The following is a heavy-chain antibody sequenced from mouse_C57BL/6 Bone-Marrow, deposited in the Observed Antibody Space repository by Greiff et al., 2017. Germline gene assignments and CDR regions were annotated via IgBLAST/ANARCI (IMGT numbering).Heavy chain of an antibody. CDR2: IYPGDGDT. CDR1: GYAFSSYW. CDR3: AMLRYYGSSYYFDY. D-gene: IGHD1-1*01. Sequence: VQLQESGAELVKPGASVKISCKASGYAFSSYWMNWVKQRPGKGLEWIGQIYPGDGDTNYNGKFKGKATLTADKSSSTAYMQLSSLTSEDSAVYFCAMLRYYGSSYYFDYWGQGTTLTVSS. V-gene: IGHV1-80*01. J-gene: IGHJ2*01.